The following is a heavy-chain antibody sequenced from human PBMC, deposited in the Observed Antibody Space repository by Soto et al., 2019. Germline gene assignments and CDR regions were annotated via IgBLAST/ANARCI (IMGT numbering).Heavy chain of an antibody. CDR2: IKQDGSEK. V-gene: IGHV3-7*01. Sequence: GGSLRLSCAASGFTFSGYWMSWVRQAPGKGLEWVANIKQDGSEKYYVDSVKGRFTISRDNAKNSLYLQMNSLRAEDTAVYYCARAVSGDVWGQGTTVTVSS. D-gene: IGHD5-12*01. CDR1: GFTFSGYW. CDR3: ARAVSGDV. J-gene: IGHJ6*02.